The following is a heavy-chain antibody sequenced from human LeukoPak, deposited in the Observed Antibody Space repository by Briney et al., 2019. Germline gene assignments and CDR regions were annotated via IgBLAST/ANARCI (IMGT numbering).Heavy chain of an antibody. Sequence: SETLSLTCTVSGGSISSSSYYWGWIRQPPGKGLEWIGSIYYSGSTYYNPSLKSRVTISVDTSKNQFSLKLSSVTAADTAVYYCARDPLDILTGPLGFDYWGQGTLVTVSS. J-gene: IGHJ4*02. CDR1: GGSISSSSYY. CDR2: IYYSGST. CDR3: ARDPLDILTGPLGFDY. V-gene: IGHV4-39*07. D-gene: IGHD3-9*01.